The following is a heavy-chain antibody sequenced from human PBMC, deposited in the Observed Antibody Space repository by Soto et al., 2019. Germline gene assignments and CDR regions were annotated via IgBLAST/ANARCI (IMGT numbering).Heavy chain of an antibody. CDR3: ARDCSGDSCYSGRSFDY. Sequence: GASVKVSCKASGYTFTSYGISWVRQAPGQGLEWMGWISAYNGNTNYAQKLQGRVTMTTDTSTSTAYMELRSLRSDDTAVYYCARDCSGDSCYSGRSFDYWGQGTLVTVSS. CDR2: ISAYNGNT. J-gene: IGHJ4*02. V-gene: IGHV1-18*04. CDR1: GYTFTSYG. D-gene: IGHD2-15*01.